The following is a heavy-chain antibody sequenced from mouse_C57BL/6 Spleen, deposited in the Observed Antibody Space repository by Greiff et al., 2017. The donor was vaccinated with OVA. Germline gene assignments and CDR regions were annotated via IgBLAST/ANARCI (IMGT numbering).Heavy chain of an antibody. D-gene: IGHD1-1*01. Sequence: QVQLKQSGPELVKPGASVKISCKASGYTFTDYYINWVKQRPGQGLEWIGWIYPGSGNTKYNEKFKGKATLTVDTSSSTAYMQLSSLTSEDSAVYFCARRALTTVVATWYFDVWGTGTTVTVSS. V-gene: IGHV1-84*01. CDR2: IYPGSGNT. CDR1: GYTFTDYY. J-gene: IGHJ1*03. CDR3: ARRALTTVVATWYFDV.